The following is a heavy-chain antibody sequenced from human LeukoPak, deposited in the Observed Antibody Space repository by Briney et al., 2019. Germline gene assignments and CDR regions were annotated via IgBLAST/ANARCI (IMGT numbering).Heavy chain of an antibody. CDR3: ATGGTVAALDY. Sequence: SETLSLTCAVYGRSVSGYYWSWIRQPPGKGLEWIGEIGHTGSTYYNPSLKSRVTITVDTSRKQFSLKLNSVTAADTAVYYCATGGTVAALDYWGQGTLVTVSS. D-gene: IGHD2-15*01. CDR1: GRSVSGYY. CDR2: IGHTGST. J-gene: IGHJ4*02. V-gene: IGHV4-34*01.